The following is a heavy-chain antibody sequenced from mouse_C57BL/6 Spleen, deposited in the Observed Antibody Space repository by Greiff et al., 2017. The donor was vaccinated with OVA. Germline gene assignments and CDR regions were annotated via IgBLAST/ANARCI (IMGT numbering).Heavy chain of an antibody. CDR2: INPSTGGT. J-gene: IGHJ1*03. CDR1: GYSFTGYY. D-gene: IGHD1-1*01. CDR3: ARRNYYGSSWYFDV. Sequence: EVQRVESGPELVKPGASVKISCKASGYSFTGYYMNWVKQSPEKSLEWIGEINPSTGGTTYNQKFKAKATLTVDKSSSTAYMQLKSLTSEDSAVYYCARRNYYGSSWYFDVWGTGTTVTVSS. V-gene: IGHV1-42*01.